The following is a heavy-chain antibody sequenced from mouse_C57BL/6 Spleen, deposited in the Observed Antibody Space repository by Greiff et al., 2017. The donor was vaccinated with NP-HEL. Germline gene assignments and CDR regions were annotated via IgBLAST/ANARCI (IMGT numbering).Heavy chain of an antibody. CDR2: IYPGDGDT. Sequence: VMLVESGAELVKPGASVKISCKASGYAFSSYWMNWVKQRPGKGLEWIGQIYPGDGDTNYNGKFKGKATLTADKSSSTAYMQLSSLTSEDSAVYFCARHYYDYAWFAYWGQGTLVTVSA. CDR1: GYAFSSYW. CDR3: ARHYYDYAWFAY. V-gene: IGHV1-80*01. J-gene: IGHJ3*01. D-gene: IGHD2-4*01.